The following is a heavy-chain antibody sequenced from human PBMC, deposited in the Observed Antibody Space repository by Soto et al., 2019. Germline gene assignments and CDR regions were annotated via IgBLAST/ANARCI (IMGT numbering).Heavy chain of an antibody. Sequence: GGSLRLSCAASGFTFSRYWMNWVRQAPGKGLEWVANIKQDGTEKNYVDSVKGRFTISRDNARKSLYLQMDSLRAEDTTVYFCARGDTPMITGMDSFDIWGQGTMVTVSS. D-gene: IGHD5-18*01. CDR3: ARGDTPMITGMDSFDI. J-gene: IGHJ3*02. V-gene: IGHV3-7*01. CDR1: GFTFSRYW. CDR2: IKQDGTEK.